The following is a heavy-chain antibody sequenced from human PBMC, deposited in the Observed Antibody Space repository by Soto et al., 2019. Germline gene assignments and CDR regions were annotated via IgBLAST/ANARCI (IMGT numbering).Heavy chain of an antibody. CDR1: GFTFSHYA. CDR3: ARESVAGFD. J-gene: IGHJ4*02. CDR2: VSDGGYNK. Sequence: GGSLRLSCAASGFTFSHYAMHWVRQPPGKGLEWVAVVSDGGYNKFYFDSVKGRFTVFRDDSKQTLDLQMNDLRPEDTAIYFYARESVAGFDWGQGTRVTVSS. D-gene: IGHD6-19*01. V-gene: IGHV3-30*04.